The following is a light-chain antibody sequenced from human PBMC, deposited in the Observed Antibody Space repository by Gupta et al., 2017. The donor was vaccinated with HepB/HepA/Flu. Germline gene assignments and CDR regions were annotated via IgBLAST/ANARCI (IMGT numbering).Light chain of an antibody. Sequence: DIQLTQSPSFLSASVGDRVTITCRASQGISSYLAWYQQRPGKAPNLLIYAASTLQSGVPSRFSGTGSETEFTLTISSLQPEDFATYYCQQFNSYPVTFGQETRLEIK. CDR1: QGISSY. V-gene: IGKV1-9*01. CDR3: QQFNSYPVT. J-gene: IGKJ5*01. CDR2: AAS.